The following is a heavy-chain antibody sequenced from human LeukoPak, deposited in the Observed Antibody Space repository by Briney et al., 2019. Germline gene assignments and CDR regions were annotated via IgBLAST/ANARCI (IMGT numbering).Heavy chain of an antibody. J-gene: IGHJ4*02. Sequence: ASVKVSCKASGYTFTSYGISWVRQAPGQGLEWMGWISAYNGNTNYAQKLQGRVTMATDTSTSTAYMGLRSLRSEDTAVYYCATDLHLRSTFNYWGQGTLVTVSS. CDR3: ATDLHLRSTFNY. D-gene: IGHD4-17*01. V-gene: IGHV1-18*01. CDR1: GYTFTSYG. CDR2: ISAYNGNT.